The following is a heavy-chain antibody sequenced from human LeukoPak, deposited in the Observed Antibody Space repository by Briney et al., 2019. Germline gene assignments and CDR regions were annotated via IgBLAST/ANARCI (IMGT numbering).Heavy chain of an antibody. CDR1: GFTFSSYS. D-gene: IGHD1-26*01. J-gene: IGHJ6*03. Sequence: GGSLRLSCAASGFTFSSYSMNWVRQAPGKGLEWVSYISSSSSTIYYADSVKGRFTISRDNAKNSLYLQMNSLRAEDTAVYYCARGEWELLIQDYYYMDVWGKGTTVTVSS. CDR3: ARGEWELLIQDYYYMDV. CDR2: ISSSSSTI. V-gene: IGHV3-48*01.